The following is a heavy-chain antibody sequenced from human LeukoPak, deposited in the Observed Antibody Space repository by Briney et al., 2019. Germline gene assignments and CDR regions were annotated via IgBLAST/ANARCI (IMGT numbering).Heavy chain of an antibody. CDR2: INPNSSGT. CDR3: ARDLSRYSSGWYLGESFDY. V-gene: IGHV1-2*02. D-gene: IGHD6-19*01. J-gene: IGHJ4*02. Sequence: ASVKVSCKASGYTFTGYYMHWVRQAPGQGLEWMGWINPNSSGTNYAQKFQGRVTVTRDTSISTAYMELSSLRSEDTAVYYCARDLSRYSSGWYLGESFDYWGQGTLVTVSS. CDR1: GYTFTGYY.